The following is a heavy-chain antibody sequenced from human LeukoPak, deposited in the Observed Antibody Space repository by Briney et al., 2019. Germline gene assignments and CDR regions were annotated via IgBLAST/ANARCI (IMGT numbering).Heavy chain of an antibody. D-gene: IGHD3-3*01. Sequence: GGSLRLSCVASGFSFSTYAMNWVRQAPGKGPEWVSYVSSASSHVYYADSVRGRFIISRDNAKNSLYLQMNSLRAEDTAVYYCANWNYEVDYWGQGTLVAVSS. J-gene: IGHJ4*02. CDR2: VSSASSHV. V-gene: IGHV3-21*01. CDR3: ANWNYEVDY. CDR1: GFSFSTYA.